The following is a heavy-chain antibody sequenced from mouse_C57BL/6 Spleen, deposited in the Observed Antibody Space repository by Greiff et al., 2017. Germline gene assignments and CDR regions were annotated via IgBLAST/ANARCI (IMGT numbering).Heavy chain of an antibody. V-gene: IGHV1-61*01. D-gene: IGHD2-1*01. CDR1: GYTFTSYW. CDR2: LYPSDSET. Sequence: QVQLQQPGAELVRPGSSVKLSCKASGYTFTSYWMDWVKQRPGQGLEWIGKLYPSDSETHYNQKFKDKATLTVDKSSSTAYIQLRSLTSEDSAVYYCARSGGNPYYYAMDYWGPGTSVTVSS. J-gene: IGHJ4*01. CDR3: ARSGGNPYYYAMDY.